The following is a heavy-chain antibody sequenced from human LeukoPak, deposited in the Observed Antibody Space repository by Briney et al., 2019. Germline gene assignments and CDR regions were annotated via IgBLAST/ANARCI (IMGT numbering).Heavy chain of an antibody. CDR2: IWYDGSNK. J-gene: IGHJ4*02. CDR1: GFTFSSYG. V-gene: IGHV3-33*01. CDR3: ARGLAGPGYYFDY. Sequence: GGSLRLSCAASGFTFSSYGMHWVRQAPGKGLEWVAVIWYDGSNKYYADSVKGRFTISRDNSKNTLYLQMNSLRAEDTAVYYCARGLAGPGYYFDYWGQGTLVTVSS. D-gene: IGHD3-3*02.